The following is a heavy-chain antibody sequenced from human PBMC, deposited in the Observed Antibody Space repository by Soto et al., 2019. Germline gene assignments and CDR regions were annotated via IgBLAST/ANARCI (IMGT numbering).Heavy chain of an antibody. Sequence: QVQLVQSGAEVKKPGASVKVSCKASGFTFTNHYMHWVRQAPGQGLEWVAMINANGGSTNYAQKFQGRVTVTRDTSTSTVYLELSSLRSEDTAVYYCARERGSGSYAAFDFWGQGTMLSVSS. CDR2: INANGGST. V-gene: IGHV1-46*01. CDR1: GFTFTNHY. D-gene: IGHD1-26*01. J-gene: IGHJ3*01. CDR3: ARERGSGSYAAFDF.